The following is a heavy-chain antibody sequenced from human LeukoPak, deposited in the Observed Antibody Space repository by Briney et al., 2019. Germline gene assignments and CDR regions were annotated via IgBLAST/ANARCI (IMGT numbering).Heavy chain of an antibody. D-gene: IGHD3-10*01. CDR1: GFTFSDYY. CDR3: AKDQRFGDLDDY. J-gene: IGHJ4*02. Sequence: GGSLRLSCAASGFTFSDYYMSWIRQAPGQGLEWVSYISSSGSTIYYADSLKGPFAISRDNSKNTVYLQMSSLRAEDTALYYCAKDQRFGDLDDYRGQGTLVTVSS. CDR2: ISSSGSTI. V-gene: IGHV3-11*01.